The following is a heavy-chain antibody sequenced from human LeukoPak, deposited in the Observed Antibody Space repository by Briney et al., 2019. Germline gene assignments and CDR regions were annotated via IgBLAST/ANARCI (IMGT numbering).Heavy chain of an antibody. CDR3: AKGPTADYSSGYFLFDY. D-gene: IGHD3-22*01. J-gene: IGHJ4*02. Sequence: GRSLRLSCAASGFSFGGYALHWVRQAPGKGLEWVSGISWNSGSIGYADSVKGRFTISRDNAKNSLYLQMNSLRAEDTALYYCAKGPTADYSSGYFLFDYWGQGTLVAVSS. V-gene: IGHV3-9*01. CDR2: ISWNSGSI. CDR1: GFSFGGYA.